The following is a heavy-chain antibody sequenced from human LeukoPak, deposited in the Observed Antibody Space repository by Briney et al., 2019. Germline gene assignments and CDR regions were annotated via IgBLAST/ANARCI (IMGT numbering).Heavy chain of an antibody. CDR3: ARTLRPNWYFDL. Sequence: SETLSLTCTVPGGSFSSGSYYWSWIRQPPGKGLEWIGYIYYSGSTNYNPSLKSRVTISVDTSKNQFSLKLSSVTAADTAVYYCARTLRPNWYFDLWGRGTLVTVSS. CDR2: IYYSGST. CDR1: GGSFSSGSYY. V-gene: IGHV4-61*01. D-gene: IGHD3-16*01. J-gene: IGHJ2*01.